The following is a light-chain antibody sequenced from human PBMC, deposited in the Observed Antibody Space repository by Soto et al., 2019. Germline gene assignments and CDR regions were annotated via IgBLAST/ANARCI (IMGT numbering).Light chain of an antibody. CDR1: SSNIGGNP. Sequence: QAVVTQPASASGTPGQRVIISCSGGSSNIGGNPVNWYQQLPGTAPKLLIYSQNERPSGVPDRFSASKSGTTASLAINGLQSEDEADYYCASWDDSLEGVVFGGGTQLTVL. CDR3: ASWDDSLEGVV. V-gene: IGLV1-44*01. CDR2: SQN. J-gene: IGLJ2*01.